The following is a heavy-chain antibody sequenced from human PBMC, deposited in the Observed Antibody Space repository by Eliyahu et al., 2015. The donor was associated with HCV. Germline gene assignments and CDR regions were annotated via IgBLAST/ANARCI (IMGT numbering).Heavy chain of an antibody. V-gene: IGHV3-53*02. CDR1: GFTAPGNN. D-gene: IGHD1-1*01. CDR2: IYTDGRT. CDR3: ARDPPITTDYALDV. Sequence: EVQLVETGGGLIQPGGSLRLSCAASGFTAPGNNMRWVRQAPGKGLEWISFIYTDGRTFYADSVKGRFTTSRDISTNTVFLQINSLRAEDSAVYYCARDPPITTDYALDVWGQGTTVIVSS. J-gene: IGHJ6*02.